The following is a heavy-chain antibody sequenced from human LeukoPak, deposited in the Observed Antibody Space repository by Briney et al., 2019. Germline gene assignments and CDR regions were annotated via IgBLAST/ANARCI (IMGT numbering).Heavy chain of an antibody. J-gene: IGHJ4*02. CDR2: INPNSGGT. CDR3: ARAGGGLDY. D-gene: IGHD3-16*01. Sequence: ASVKVSCKASGYTFTGYYVHWVRQAPGQGLEWMGWINPNSGGTNYAQKFQGRVTMTRDTSISTAYMGLSSLTSDDTAVYYCARAGGGLDYWGQGTLVTVSS. V-gene: IGHV1-2*02. CDR1: GYTFTGYY.